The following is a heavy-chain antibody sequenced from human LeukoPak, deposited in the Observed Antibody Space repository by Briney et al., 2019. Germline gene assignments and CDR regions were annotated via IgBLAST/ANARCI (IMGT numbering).Heavy chain of an antibody. CDR1: GYTFTSYG. CDR3: ARGKDIVVVPAAIVRWFDP. CDR2: ISAYNGNT. Sequence: ASVKVSCKASGYTFTSYGISWVRQAPGQGLEWMGWISAYNGNTNYAQKLQGRVTMTTDTSTGTAYMELRSLRSDDTAVYYCARGKDIVVVPAAIVRWFDPWGQGTLVTVSS. V-gene: IGHV1-18*01. D-gene: IGHD2-2*02. J-gene: IGHJ5*02.